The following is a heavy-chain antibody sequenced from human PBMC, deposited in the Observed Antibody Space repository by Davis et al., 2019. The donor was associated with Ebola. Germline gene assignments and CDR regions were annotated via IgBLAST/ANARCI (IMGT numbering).Heavy chain of an antibody. Sequence: PGGSLRLSCVVSGDSISSRNWWSWVRQPPGKGLEWIGEVSHSGSTNYNPSLKSRVTISVDTSKNQFSLKLSSVTAADTAVYYCAREVGTSSWFDPWGQGTLVTVSS. CDR3: AREVGTSSWFDP. V-gene: IGHV4-4*02. CDR1: GDSISSRNW. CDR2: VSHSGST. J-gene: IGHJ5*02. D-gene: IGHD2-2*01.